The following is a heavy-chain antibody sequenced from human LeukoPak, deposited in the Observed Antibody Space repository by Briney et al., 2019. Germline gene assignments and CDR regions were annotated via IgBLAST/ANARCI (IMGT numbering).Heavy chain of an antibody. CDR1: GGSISSYY. Sequence: SETLSLTCTVSGGSISSYYWSWIRQPSGKGLEWIGYIYYSGSTNYNPSLKSRVTISVDTSKNQFSLKLSSVTAADTAVYYCAREIWSGYSGDYWGQGTLVTVSS. CDR3: AREIWSGYSGDY. CDR2: IYYSGST. J-gene: IGHJ4*02. D-gene: IGHD3-3*01. V-gene: IGHV4-59*12.